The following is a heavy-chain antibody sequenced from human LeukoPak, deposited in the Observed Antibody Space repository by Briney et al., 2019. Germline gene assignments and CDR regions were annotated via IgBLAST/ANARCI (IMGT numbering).Heavy chain of an antibody. D-gene: IGHD2-15*01. CDR1: GFSFSSYA. Sequence: GGSLRLSCAISGFSFSSYAMHWVCQAPGTGLERVAVISYDGSNKYYADSVKGRFTISRDNSKNTLYLQMNRLRAEDTAVSYCARERYGMDVWGQGTTVTVSS. CDR2: ISYDGSNK. V-gene: IGHV3-30-3*01. CDR3: ARERYGMDV. J-gene: IGHJ6*02.